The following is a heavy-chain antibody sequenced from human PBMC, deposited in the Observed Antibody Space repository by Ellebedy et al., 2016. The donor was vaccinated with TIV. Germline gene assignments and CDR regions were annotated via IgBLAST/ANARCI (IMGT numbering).Heavy chain of an antibody. J-gene: IGHJ4*02. Sequence: GESLKISCAASGFTVSSNYMSWVRPAPGKGLEWVSVIYSGGSTYYADSVKGRFTISRDNSKNTLYLQMNSLRAEDTAVYYCARENWYNDYWGQGTLVTVSS. CDR3: ARENWYNDY. CDR1: GFTVSSNY. CDR2: IYSGGST. V-gene: IGHV3-66*01. D-gene: IGHD1/OR15-1a*01.